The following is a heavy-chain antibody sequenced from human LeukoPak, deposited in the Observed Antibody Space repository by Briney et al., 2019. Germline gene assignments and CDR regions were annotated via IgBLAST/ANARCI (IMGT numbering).Heavy chain of an antibody. CDR1: GFALRTYW. CDR2: IYSGGST. CDR3: ARGMRYSSGWYYFDY. V-gene: IGHV3-66*01. J-gene: IGHJ4*02. Sequence: PGGSLRLSCAASGFALRTYWMHWVRQAPGKGLEWVSVIYSGGSTYYADSVKGRFTISRDNSKNTLYLQMNSLRAEDTAVYYCARGMRYSSGWYYFDYWGQGTLVTVSS. D-gene: IGHD6-19*01.